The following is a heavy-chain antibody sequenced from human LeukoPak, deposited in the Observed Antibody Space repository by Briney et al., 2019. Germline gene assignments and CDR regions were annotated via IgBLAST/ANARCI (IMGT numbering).Heavy chain of an antibody. CDR2: IYYSGST. V-gene: IGHV4-31*03. CDR1: GGSISSGGYY. Sequence: SETLSLTCTVSGGSISSGGYYWSWIRQYPGKGLEWIGYIYYSGSTYYNPSLKSRVTISVDTSKNQFSLKLSSVTAADTAVYYCARDAPDSSGLGYYFDYWGQGTLVTVSS. J-gene: IGHJ4*02. D-gene: IGHD3-22*01. CDR3: ARDAPDSSGLGYYFDY.